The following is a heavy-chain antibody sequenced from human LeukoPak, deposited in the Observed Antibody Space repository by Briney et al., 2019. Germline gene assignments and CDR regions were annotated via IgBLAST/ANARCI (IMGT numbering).Heavy chain of an antibody. J-gene: IGHJ6*04. CDR1: GYTFTSYY. CDR3: ASPSSGWSHYYYGMDV. D-gene: IGHD6-19*01. V-gene: IGHV1-46*01. CDR2: INPSGGST. Sequence: ASVKVSCKASGYTFTSYYMHWVRQAPGQGLEWMGIINPSGGSTSYAQKLQGRVTMTRDTSTSTVYMELSSLRSEDTAVYYCASPSSGWSHYYYGMDVWAAGTTVTVSS.